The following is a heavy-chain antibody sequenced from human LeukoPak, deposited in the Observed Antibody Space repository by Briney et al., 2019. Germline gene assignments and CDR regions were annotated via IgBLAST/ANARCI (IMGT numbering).Heavy chain of an antibody. CDR1: GFTFSSYA. V-gene: IGHV3-23*01. Sequence: SGGSLRLSCAASGFTFSSYAMSWVRQAPGKGLEWVSAISGSGGSTYYADSVKGRFTISRDNSKNTLYLQMNSLRAEDTAVYHCAKVMAYGGLYDYWGQGTLVTVSS. CDR3: AKVMAYGGLYDY. J-gene: IGHJ4*02. CDR2: ISGSGGST. D-gene: IGHD4-23*01.